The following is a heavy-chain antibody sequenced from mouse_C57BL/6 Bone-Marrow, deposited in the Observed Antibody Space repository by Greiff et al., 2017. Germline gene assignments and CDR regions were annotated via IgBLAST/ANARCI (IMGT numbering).Heavy chain of an antibody. V-gene: IGHV8-8*01. CDR2: IWWDDDK. J-gene: IGHJ3*01. D-gene: IGHD2-2*01. CDR1: GFSLSTFGMG. Sequence: QVTLKVSGPGILQPSQTLSLTCSFSGFSLSTFGMGVGWIRQPSGKGLEWLAHIWWDDDKYYNPALKSRLTISKDTSKNQAFLKIANVDTADTATYYCAGATMVKVCAYWGQGTLVTVSA. CDR3: AGATMVKVCAY.